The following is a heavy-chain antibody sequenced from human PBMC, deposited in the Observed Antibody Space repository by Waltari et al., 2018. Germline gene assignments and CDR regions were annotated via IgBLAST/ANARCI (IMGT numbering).Heavy chain of an antibody. D-gene: IGHD6-13*01. J-gene: IGHJ6*02. V-gene: IGHV3-33*01. Sequence: QVQLVESGGGVVQPGRSLRLSCAASGFTFSSYGMHWLRQAPGKGLAWVAVIWYDGSNKYYADSVKGRFTISRDNSKNTLYLQMNSLRAEDTAVYYCARGYSSSWYSGYYYGMDVWGQGTTVTVSS. CDR3: ARGYSSSWYSGYYYGMDV. CDR2: IWYDGSNK. CDR1: GFTFSSYG.